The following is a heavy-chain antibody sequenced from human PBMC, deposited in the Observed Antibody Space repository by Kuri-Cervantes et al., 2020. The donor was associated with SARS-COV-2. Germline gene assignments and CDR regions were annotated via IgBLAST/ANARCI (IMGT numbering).Heavy chain of an antibody. Sequence: GESLKISCAASGFTFSSYNMNWVRQAPGKGLEWVSSISSSSSYMFYADSVKGRFTISRDNAKNSLYLQMNSLRAEDTAVYYCARGRTFYYDRDAFDIWGQGTMVTVSS. D-gene: IGHD3-22*01. J-gene: IGHJ3*02. CDR3: ARGRTFYYDRDAFDI. V-gene: IGHV3-21*01. CDR1: GFTFSSYN. CDR2: ISSSSSYM.